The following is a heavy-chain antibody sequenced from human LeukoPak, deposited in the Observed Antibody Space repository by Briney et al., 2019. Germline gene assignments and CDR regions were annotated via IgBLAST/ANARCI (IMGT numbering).Heavy chain of an antibody. J-gene: IGHJ5*02. CDR1: GFTFSSYG. Sequence: RSLRLSCAASGFTFSSYGMQWVRQAPGKGLEWVAVISYDGSNKYYADSVKGRFTISRDNSKNTLYLQMNSLRAEDTAVYYCAKDSGLCFLYNWFDPWGQGTLVTVSS. D-gene: IGHD3-10*02. CDR3: AKDSGLCFLYNWFDP. V-gene: IGHV3-30*18. CDR2: ISYDGSNK.